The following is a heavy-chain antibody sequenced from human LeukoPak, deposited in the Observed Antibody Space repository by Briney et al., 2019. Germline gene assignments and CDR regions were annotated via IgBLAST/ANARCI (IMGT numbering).Heavy chain of an antibody. Sequence: SETLSLTCTVSGGSISSYYWSWIRQPPGKGLEWIGYIYYTGSTDYNPSLKSRVTISLDTSKNQCSLNLSLVTTADTAVYYWARLAYSYGPFDYWGQGTLVTVSS. CDR3: ARLAYSYGPFDY. J-gene: IGHJ4*02. CDR2: IYYTGST. CDR1: GGSISSYY. D-gene: IGHD5-18*01. V-gene: IGHV4-59*01.